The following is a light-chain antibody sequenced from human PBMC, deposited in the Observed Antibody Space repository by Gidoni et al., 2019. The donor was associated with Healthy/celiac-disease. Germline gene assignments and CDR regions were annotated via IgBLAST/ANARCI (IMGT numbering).Light chain of an antibody. CDR1: QSISSY. V-gene: IGKV1-39*01. J-gene: IGKJ2*01. CDR3: QQSYSTTPYT. CDR2: AAS. Sequence: DIQMTQSPSSLSASVGDRVTITCRASQSISSYLNWYQQKPGKAPKLLIYAASSLQSGVPSRFSGSGSGTEFTLTISSLQPEDFATYYCQQSYSTTPYTFXXXTKLEIK.